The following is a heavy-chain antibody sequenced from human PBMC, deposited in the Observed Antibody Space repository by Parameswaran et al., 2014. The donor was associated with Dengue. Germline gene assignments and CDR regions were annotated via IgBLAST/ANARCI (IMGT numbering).Heavy chain of an antibody. Sequence: VRQAPGKGLEWVAVISYDGSNKYYADSVKGRFTISRDNSKNTLYLQMNSLRAEDTAVYYCARGNRGYLDYWGQGTLVTVSS. CDR3: ARGNRGYLDY. J-gene: IGHJ4*02. V-gene: IGHV3-30-3*01. CDR2: ISYDGSNK. D-gene: IGHD1-14*01.